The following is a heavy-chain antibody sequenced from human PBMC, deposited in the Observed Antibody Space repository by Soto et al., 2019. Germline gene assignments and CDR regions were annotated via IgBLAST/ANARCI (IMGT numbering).Heavy chain of an antibody. CDR2: IRYDGSNK. D-gene: IGHD6-19*01. V-gene: IGHV3-33*08. Sequence: HLGGSLRLSCAASGFTFNNYAMNWVRQAPGKGLEWLAVIRYDGSNKDYVDSVKGRFTISRDNSQNTLNLQLNSLRVEDTAVYYCARDEGTSGWNGAFDIWGQGTMVTVSS. CDR3: ARDEGTSGWNGAFDI. J-gene: IGHJ3*02. CDR1: GFTFNNYA.